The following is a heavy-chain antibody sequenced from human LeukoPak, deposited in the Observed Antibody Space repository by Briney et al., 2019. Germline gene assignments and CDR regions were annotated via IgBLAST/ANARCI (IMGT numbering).Heavy chain of an antibody. CDR2: IWYDGSNK. CDR1: GFTFGSYG. D-gene: IGHD1-1*01. V-gene: IGHV3-33*01. J-gene: IGHJ3*02. Sequence: GRSLRLSCAASGFTFGSYGMHWVRQAPGKGLEWVAVIWYDGSNKYYADSVKGRFTISRDNSKNTLYLQMNRLRAEDTAVYYCARGVPEPNAGHAFDIWGQGTMVTVSS. CDR3: ARGVPEPNAGHAFDI.